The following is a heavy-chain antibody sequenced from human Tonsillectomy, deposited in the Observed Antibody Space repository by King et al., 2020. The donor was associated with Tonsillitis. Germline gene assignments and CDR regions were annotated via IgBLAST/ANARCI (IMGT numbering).Heavy chain of an antibody. CDR2: ISWNSVTL. CDR3: AKDMTSDYDSSGYAKSYYYGMDV. V-gene: IGHV3-9*01. J-gene: IGHJ6*02. CDR1: GFSFDDYA. Sequence: VQLVESGGGLVHPGRSLRLSCAASGFSFDDYAMHWVRHAPGKGLEWVSGISWNSVTLGYADSVKGRFIITRDNAKNSLHLEMNSMRAEDTALYYCAKDMTSDYDSSGYAKSYYYGMDVWGQGTTVTVSS. D-gene: IGHD3-22*01.